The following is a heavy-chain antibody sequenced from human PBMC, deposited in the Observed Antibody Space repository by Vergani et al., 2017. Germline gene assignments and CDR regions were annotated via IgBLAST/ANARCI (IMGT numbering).Heavy chain of an antibody. CDR1: GYTFSNYY. CDR2: INPSGGHT. Sequence: QVQLVQSGAEVKKPGASVKVSCKTSGYTFSNYYMHWVRQAPGQGLEWMGIINPSGGHTNYAQKFQGRVTMTRDTSTSTVYMELSSLRSEDTAIYYCARWDYGILTGYRYLGQGTLVTVSA. D-gene: IGHD3-9*01. V-gene: IGHV1-46*03. CDR3: ARWDYGILTGYRY. J-gene: IGHJ4*02.